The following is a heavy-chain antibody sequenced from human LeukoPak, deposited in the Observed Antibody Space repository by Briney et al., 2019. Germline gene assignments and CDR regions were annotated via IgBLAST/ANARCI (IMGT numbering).Heavy chain of an antibody. CDR2: ISAYNGNT. D-gene: IGHD6-19*01. CDR3: ARDVPSSGSEIDY. CDR1: GYTFTSYG. Sequence: ASVTVTCKASGYTFTSYGFSWVRQAPGPGLEWMGWISAYNGNTNYAQKLPGRVTMTTDTSTSTAYMELRSLRSDDTAVYYGARDVPSSGSEIDYWGQGTLVTVSS. J-gene: IGHJ4*02. V-gene: IGHV1-18*01.